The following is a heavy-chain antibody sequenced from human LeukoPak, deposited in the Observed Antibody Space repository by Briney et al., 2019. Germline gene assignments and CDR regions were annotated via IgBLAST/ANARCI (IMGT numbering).Heavy chain of an antibody. CDR3: ARGYDSWDS. J-gene: IGHJ5*02. Sequence: GGSLRLSCAASGFTFSSDEMNWVPKPPGKGLQWISYINTDGATIYYADSVKGRFTISRDNAKNSLYLQMNSLRAEDTAVYYCARGYDSWDSWGQGTLVTVSS. CDR2: INTDGATI. CDR1: GFTFSSDE. D-gene: IGHD3-16*01. V-gene: IGHV3-48*03.